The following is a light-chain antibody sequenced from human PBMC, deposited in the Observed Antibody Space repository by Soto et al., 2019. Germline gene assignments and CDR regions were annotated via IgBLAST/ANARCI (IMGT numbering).Light chain of an antibody. CDR3: SSYAGSNNHVL. Sequence: QSALTQPPSASGSPGQSVTISCTGTSSDVGGYHYVSWYQQHPGKAPKLMIYEVNKRPSGVPDRFSGSKSGNTASLTVSGVQAEDEADYYCSSYAGSNNHVLFGGGTKLTVL. V-gene: IGLV2-8*01. CDR1: SSDVGGYHY. CDR2: EVN. J-gene: IGLJ2*01.